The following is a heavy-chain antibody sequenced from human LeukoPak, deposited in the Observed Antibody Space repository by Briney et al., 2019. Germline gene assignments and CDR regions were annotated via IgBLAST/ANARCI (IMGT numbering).Heavy chain of an antibody. V-gene: IGHV3-66*01. D-gene: IGHD3-22*01. CDR3: ARESSGYYLSY. Sequence: PGGSLRLSCAASGFTVTSNYMSWVRQAPGKGLEWVSVIYNDGRTCYADSVKGRFTISRDNSKNTLHLQMNSLRAEDTAVYYCARESSGYYLSYWGQGTLVTVSS. CDR2: IYNDGRT. J-gene: IGHJ4*02. CDR1: GFTVTSNY.